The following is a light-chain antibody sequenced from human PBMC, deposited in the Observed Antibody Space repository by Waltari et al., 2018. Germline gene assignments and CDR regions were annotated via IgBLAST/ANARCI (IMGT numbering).Light chain of an antibody. Sequence: IQISHSPSSLSASVGDRVTIACRASQVISSFVAWYQQKPGKAPKPLIHAASILHSGVPSRFSGSGSGTEFTLTISSLQPEDFATYYCQQLNSFPWTFGQGTKVEIK. J-gene: IGKJ1*01. CDR2: AAS. CDR3: QQLNSFPWT. CDR1: QVISSF. V-gene: IGKV1-9*01.